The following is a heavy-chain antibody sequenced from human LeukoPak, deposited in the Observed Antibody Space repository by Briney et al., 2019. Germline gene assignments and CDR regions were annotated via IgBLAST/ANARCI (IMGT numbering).Heavy chain of an antibody. CDR1: GGSISSSSYY. V-gene: IGHV4-39*01. Sequence: SETLSLTCTVSGGSISSSSYYWGWIRQPPGKGLEWIGSIYYSGSTYYNPSLKSRVTISVDTSKNQFSLKLSSVTAADTAVYYCARGGYSYGYGGMDVWGQGTTVTVSS. D-gene: IGHD5-18*01. CDR2: IYYSGST. CDR3: ARGGYSYGYGGMDV. J-gene: IGHJ6*02.